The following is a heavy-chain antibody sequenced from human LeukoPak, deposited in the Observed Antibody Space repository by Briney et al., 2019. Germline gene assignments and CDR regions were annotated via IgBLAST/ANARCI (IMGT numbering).Heavy chain of an antibody. CDR1: GGSFSGYY. D-gene: IGHD2-2*02. J-gene: IGHJ3*02. CDR2: INHSGGT. V-gene: IGHV4-34*01. Sequence: SETLSLTCAVYGGSFSGYYWSWIRQPPGKGLEWIGEINHSGGTNYNPSLKSRVAISVDTSKNQFSLKLSSVTAADTAVYYCARRRLVVPAAISAFDIWGQGTMVTVSS. CDR3: ARRRLVVPAAISAFDI.